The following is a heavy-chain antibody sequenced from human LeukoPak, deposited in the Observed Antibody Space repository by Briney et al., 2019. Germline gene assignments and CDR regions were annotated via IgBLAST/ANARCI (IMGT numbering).Heavy chain of an antibody. CDR2: INTDGSTT. J-gene: IGHJ3*02. Sequence: GGSLRLSCAASGFTFSSYWMHWVRQAPGKGLVWVSRINTDGSTTNYADSVQGRFIISRDNAKNTLCLQMNSLRAEDTAVYYCVLGFSSSRTLDMWGQGTMVTVSS. V-gene: IGHV3-74*01. D-gene: IGHD7-27*01. CDR3: VLGFSSSRTLDM. CDR1: GFTFSSYW.